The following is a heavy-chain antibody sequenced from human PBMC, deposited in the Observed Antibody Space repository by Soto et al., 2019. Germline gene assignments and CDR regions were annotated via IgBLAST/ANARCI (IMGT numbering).Heavy chain of an antibody. CDR1: GFPLSSYS. CDR2: ISPTSSTI. J-gene: IGHJ5*02. CDR3: ARDHKICTNGVCYRWFDP. D-gene: IGHD2-8*01. V-gene: IGHV3-48*02. Sequence: PGGSLRLSCATSGFPLSSYSMNWVRQAPGKGLEWISYISPTSSTIYYADSVKGRFTVSRDNAKNSLYLQMNSLRDEDTAVYYCARDHKICTNGVCYRWFDPWGQGTLVTVS.